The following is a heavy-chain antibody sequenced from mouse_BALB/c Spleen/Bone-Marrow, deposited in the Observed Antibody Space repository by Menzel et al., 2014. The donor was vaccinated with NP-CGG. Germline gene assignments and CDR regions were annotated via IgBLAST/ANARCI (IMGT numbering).Heavy chain of an antibody. Sequence: VQVVESGPELVKPGALVKISCKASGYTFTSYDINWVKRRPGQGLEWIGWIYPGDGSTKYNEKLKGKATLTADKSSSTAYMQVSSLTSENSAVYFCAMTARGGFAYWGQGTLVTVSA. D-gene: IGHD3-2*01. J-gene: IGHJ3*01. CDR2: IYPGDGST. V-gene: IGHV1S56*01. CDR3: AMTARGGFAY. CDR1: GYTFTSYD.